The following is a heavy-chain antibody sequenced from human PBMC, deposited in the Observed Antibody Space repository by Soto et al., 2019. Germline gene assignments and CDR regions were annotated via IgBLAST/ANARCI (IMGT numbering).Heavy chain of an antibody. CDR2: ISGSCGTT. CDR1: GFTFSNYA. Sequence: EVQLLESGGGLIQPGESLRLSCAASGFTFSNYAMTWVRQAPGKGLEWVSSISGSCGTTYHADSVKGRFTISRDNSKNTLYLQLNTLRAEDTAVYYCASGSYYFDYWGQGTLVTVSS. J-gene: IGHJ4*02. V-gene: IGHV3-23*01. CDR3: ASGSYYFDY. D-gene: IGHD3-10*01.